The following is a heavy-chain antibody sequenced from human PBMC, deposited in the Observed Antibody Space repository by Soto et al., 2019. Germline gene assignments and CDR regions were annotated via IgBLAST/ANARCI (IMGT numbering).Heavy chain of an antibody. CDR1: GLTVSGKKY. CDR3: ASWHEREHAYDV. CDR2: LYDVDGS. J-gene: IGHJ3*01. D-gene: IGHD1-1*01. V-gene: IGHV3-53*01. Sequence: GGSLRLSSGAFGLTVSGKKYVAWVRQAPGKGLEWVSALYDVDGSFYADSVKGRFTTSSDSSKTTVYLQMNGLRPDDTAVYYCASWHEREHAYDVWGQGTTVTVSS.